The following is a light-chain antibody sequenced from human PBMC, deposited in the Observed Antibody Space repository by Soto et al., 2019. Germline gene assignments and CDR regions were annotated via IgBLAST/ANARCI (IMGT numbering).Light chain of an antibody. V-gene: IGKV3-11*01. CDR2: DAS. J-gene: IGKJ1*01. CDR1: QSVGTY. CDR3: PKHTHGPLT. Sequence: IVLTQSPATLSLSPGERATLSCRASQSVGTYFAWYQQKPGQAPRLLIYDASNRATGIPARFSGSGSGTDFTLTICSLESEFIAVYYSPKHTHGPLTFGPRT.